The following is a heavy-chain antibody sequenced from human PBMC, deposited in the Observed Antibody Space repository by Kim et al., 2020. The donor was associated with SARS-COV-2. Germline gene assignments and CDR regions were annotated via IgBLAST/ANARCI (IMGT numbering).Heavy chain of an antibody. CDR2: IYHSGST. V-gene: IGHV4-4*02. CDR1: GGSISSSNW. J-gene: IGHJ3*02. Sequence: SETLSLTCAVSGGSISSSNWWSWVRQPPGKGLEWIGEIYHSGSTNYNPSLKSRVTISIDKSKNQFSLEVSSVTAADTAVYYCARDRGGSDGGSDYAFDIWGPGTMVTVSS. D-gene: IGHD3-10*01. CDR3: ARDRGGSDGGSDYAFDI.